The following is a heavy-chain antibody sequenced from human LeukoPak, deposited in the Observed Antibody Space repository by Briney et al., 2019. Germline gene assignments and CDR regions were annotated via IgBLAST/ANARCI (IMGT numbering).Heavy chain of an antibody. D-gene: IGHD6-6*01. CDR2: ISGSGGSI. Sequence: GGSLRLSCAASGFTFSSYAMTWVRQAPGKGLEWVSGISGSGGSIYYADSVKGRFTISRDNSKNTLHLQMNSLRAEDTAVYYCAKDNEYTSSSGYFDYWGQGTLVTVSS. CDR1: GFTFSSYA. CDR3: AKDNEYTSSSGYFDY. V-gene: IGHV3-23*01. J-gene: IGHJ4*02.